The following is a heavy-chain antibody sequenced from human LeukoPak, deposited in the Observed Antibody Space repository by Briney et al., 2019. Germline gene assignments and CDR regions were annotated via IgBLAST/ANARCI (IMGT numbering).Heavy chain of an antibody. Sequence: ASVKVSCKASGYTFTSYGISWVRQAPGKGLEWMGWISAYNGNTHYAQKLQGRVTMTTDTSTSTAYMELRSLRSDDTAVYYCARDALWFGAVRHFDYWGQGTLVTVSS. CDR3: ARDALWFGAVRHFDY. V-gene: IGHV1-18*01. CDR1: GYTFTSYG. CDR2: ISAYNGNT. J-gene: IGHJ4*02. D-gene: IGHD3-10*01.